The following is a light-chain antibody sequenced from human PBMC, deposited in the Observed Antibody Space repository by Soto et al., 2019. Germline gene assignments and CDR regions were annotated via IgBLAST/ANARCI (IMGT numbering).Light chain of an antibody. J-gene: IGLJ1*01. CDR2: EVS. V-gene: IGLV2-8*01. CDR3: SSYAGSNNFV. Sequence: QSVLTQPPSASWSPGQSVTISCTGTSSDFGGYNYVSWYQQLPGKAPKLIIYEVSKRPSGVPDRFSGSKSATAASLTVSGLQAEDEADYYCSSYAGSNNFVFGTGTKVTV. CDR1: SSDFGGYNY.